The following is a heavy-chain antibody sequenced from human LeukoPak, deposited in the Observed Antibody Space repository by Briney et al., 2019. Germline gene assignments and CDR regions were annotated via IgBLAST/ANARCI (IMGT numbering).Heavy chain of an antibody. CDR1: GFPFSIYW. CDR3: ARDADGPGSLIDY. J-gene: IGHJ4*02. D-gene: IGHD2-8*01. Sequence: GGSLRLSCAASGFPFSIYWMQWVRQAPGEGLVWVSRISSDGTTTTYADSVKGRFTISRDNAKNTLYLEVRSLRAEGTAVYFCARDADGPGSLIDYWGQGTLVTVSS. CDR2: ISSDGTTT. V-gene: IGHV3-74*01.